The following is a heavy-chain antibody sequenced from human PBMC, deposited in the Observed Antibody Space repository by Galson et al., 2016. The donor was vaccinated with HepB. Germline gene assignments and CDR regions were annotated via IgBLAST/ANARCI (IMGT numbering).Heavy chain of an antibody. J-gene: IGHJ4*02. CDR2: INDDGTNT. CDR1: GFTFSNYW. D-gene: IGHD6-19*01. V-gene: IGHV3-74*01. Sequence: SLRLSCAASGFTFSNYWMHWVRQAPGKRLVWVSRINDDGTNTNYADSVKGRFTISRDNAKNTLYLQMNSLRADDTAVYYCARWSSGLSWGQGTLVTVSS. CDR3: ARWSSGLS.